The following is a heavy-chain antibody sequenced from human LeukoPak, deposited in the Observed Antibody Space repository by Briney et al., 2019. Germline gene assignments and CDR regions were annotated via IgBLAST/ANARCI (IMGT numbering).Heavy chain of an antibody. Sequence: PSETLSLTCTVSGGSVSSSTWSWIRQPPGKRLEWIGYIWRSGSTNYNPSLKSRVTISVDTSKNQFSLKLSSVTAADTAVYYCARVEIAAAEFDPWGQGTLVTVSS. CDR3: ARVEIAAAEFDP. J-gene: IGHJ5*02. D-gene: IGHD6-13*01. CDR1: GGSVSSST. V-gene: IGHV4-59*02. CDR2: IWRSGST.